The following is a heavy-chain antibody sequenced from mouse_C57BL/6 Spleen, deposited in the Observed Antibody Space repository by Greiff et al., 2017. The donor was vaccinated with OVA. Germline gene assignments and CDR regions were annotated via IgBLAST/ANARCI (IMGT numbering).Heavy chain of an antibody. Sequence: VMLVESGPGLVAPSQSLSITCTVSGFSLTSYGVSWVRQPPGKGLEWLGVIWGDGSTNYHSALISRLSISKDNSKSQVFLKLNSLQTDDTATYYCAKPGEDYDGSSSYAMDYWGQGTSVTVSS. V-gene: IGHV2-3*01. CDR2: IWGDGST. D-gene: IGHD1-1*01. CDR1: GFSLTSYG. CDR3: AKPGEDYDGSSSYAMDY. J-gene: IGHJ4*01.